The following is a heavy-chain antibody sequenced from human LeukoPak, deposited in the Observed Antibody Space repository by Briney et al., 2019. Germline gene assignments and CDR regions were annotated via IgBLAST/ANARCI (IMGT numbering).Heavy chain of an antibody. CDR2: VRVSDGAR. D-gene: IGHD3-22*01. V-gene: IGHV3-23*01. J-gene: IGHJ3*02. CDR1: GFPFPTYA. CDR3: ARERLSHSSGYSDAFDI. Sequence: TGGSLRLSCVASGFPFPTYAMMWVRQAPGKGLEWVSSVRVSDGARFYADSVKGRFTTSRDNAKNTLYLQMNSLRAEDTAVYYCARERLSHSSGYSDAFDIWGQGTMVTVSS.